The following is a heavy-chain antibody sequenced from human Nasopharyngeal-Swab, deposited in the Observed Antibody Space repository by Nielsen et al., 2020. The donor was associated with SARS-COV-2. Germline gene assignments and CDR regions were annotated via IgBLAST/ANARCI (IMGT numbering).Heavy chain of an antibody. CDR3: ARLTAMVNRGDYYYGMDV. D-gene: IGHD5-18*01. J-gene: IGHJ6*02. Sequence: ASVKVSCKASGYTFTSYGISWVRQAPGQGLEWMGWISAYNGNTNYAQKLQGRVTMTTDTSTSTAYMELRSLRSDDTAVYYCARLTAMVNRGDYYYGMDVWGQGTTVTVSS. CDR1: GYTFTSYG. CDR2: ISAYNGNT. V-gene: IGHV1-18*01.